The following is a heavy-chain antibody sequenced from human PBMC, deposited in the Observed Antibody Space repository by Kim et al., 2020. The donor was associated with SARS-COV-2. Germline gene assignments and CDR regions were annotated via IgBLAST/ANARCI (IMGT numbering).Heavy chain of an antibody. CDR1: GGSISGSHW. V-gene: IGHV4-4*02. Sequence: SETLSLTCAVSGGSISGSHWWTWVRQPPGKGLEWIGEIHHTGRANYNQSLKSRVTMSVDISKNQFSLKMTTVTAADTAIYYCARDSSTDATDNFDIWGPGTMLTFSS. D-gene: IGHD2-2*01. CDR3: ARDSSTDATDNFDI. J-gene: IGHJ3*02. CDR2: IHHTGRA.